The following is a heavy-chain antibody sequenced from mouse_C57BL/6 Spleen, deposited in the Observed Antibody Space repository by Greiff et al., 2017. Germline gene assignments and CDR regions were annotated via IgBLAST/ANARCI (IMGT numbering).Heavy chain of an antibody. V-gene: IGHV5-16*01. CDR1: GFTFSDYY. CDR3: ARADDGYYGYAMDY. J-gene: IGHJ4*01. D-gene: IGHD2-3*01. Sequence: EVKLLESEGGLVQPGSSMKLSCTASGFTFSDYYMAWVRQVPEKGLEWVANINYDGSSTYYLDSLKSRFIISRDNAKNILYLQMSSLKSEDTATYYCARADDGYYGYAMDYWGKGTSVTVSS. CDR2: INYDGSST.